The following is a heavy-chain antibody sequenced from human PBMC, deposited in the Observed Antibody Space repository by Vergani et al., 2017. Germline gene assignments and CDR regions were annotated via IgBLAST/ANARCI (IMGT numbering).Heavy chain of an antibody. CDR1: GGSISSYY. CDR3: ASEEFGGNSLDY. D-gene: IGHD4-23*01. Sequence: QVQLQESGPGLVKPSETLSLTCTVSGGSISSYYWSWVRQPPGTGLEWIGYIYYSASTNYNPSLKSRVTISVDTSKNQFSLKLSSVTTTDTAGYYWASEEFGGNSLDYWGQGTLVTVSS. CDR2: IYYSAST. J-gene: IGHJ4*02. V-gene: IGHV4-59*08.